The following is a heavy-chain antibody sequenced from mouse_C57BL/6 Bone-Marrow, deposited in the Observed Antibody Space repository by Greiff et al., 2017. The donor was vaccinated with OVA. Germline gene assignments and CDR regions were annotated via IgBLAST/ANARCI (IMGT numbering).Heavy chain of an antibody. J-gene: IGHJ4*01. Sequence: VHVKQSGAELVRPGASVKLSCTASGFNIKDDYMHWVKQRPEQGLEWIGWIDPENGDTEYASKFQGKATITADTSSNTAYLQLSSLTSEDTAVYYCTTWVYYGNPYAMDYWGQGTSVTVSS. CDR1: GFNIKDDY. CDR2: IDPENGDT. V-gene: IGHV14-4*01. D-gene: IGHD2-1*01. CDR3: TTWVYYGNPYAMDY.